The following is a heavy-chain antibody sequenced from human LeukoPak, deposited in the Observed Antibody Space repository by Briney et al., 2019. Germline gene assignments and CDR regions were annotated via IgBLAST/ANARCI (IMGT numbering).Heavy chain of an antibody. Sequence: GGSLRLSCVASGFTISSNYMSWVRRAPGKGLEWVAVIWHDGSNKYYADSVKGRFTISRDNSKNTLYLQMNSLRAEDTAVYYCANNFDYWGQGTLVTVSS. CDR2: IWHDGSNK. CDR1: GFTISSNY. J-gene: IGHJ4*02. CDR3: ANNFDY. V-gene: IGHV3-33*08.